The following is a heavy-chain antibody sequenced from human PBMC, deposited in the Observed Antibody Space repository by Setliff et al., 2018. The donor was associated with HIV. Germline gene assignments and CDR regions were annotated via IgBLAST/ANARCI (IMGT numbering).Heavy chain of an antibody. V-gene: IGHV3-23*01. CDR1: GFTFMNYA. CDR3: AKDRTVVVITIFDY. D-gene: IGHD3-22*01. CDR2: ISGSGGNT. Sequence: PGGSLRLSCAASGFTFMNYAMSWVRQAPGKGLAWVSTISGSGGNTYYADSVKGRFTISRDNSNNMLLLQMNSLRTEDTAVYYCAKDRTVVVITIFDYWGQGTLVTVSS. J-gene: IGHJ4*02.